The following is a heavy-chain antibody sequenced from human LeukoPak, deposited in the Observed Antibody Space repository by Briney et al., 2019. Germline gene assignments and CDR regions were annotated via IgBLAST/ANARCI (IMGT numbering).Heavy chain of an antibody. CDR2: ISWSSGSV. CDR3: ARDQTSLEWFQDWFDP. J-gene: IGHJ5*02. D-gene: IGHD3-3*01. V-gene: IGHV3-9*01. CDR1: GFMFDDYA. Sequence: GGSLRLSCAASGFMFDDYAMHWVRQPPGKGLEWVSGISWSSGSVAYAASVKGRFTISRDNAKNSLYLQMNSLRAEDTAVYYCARDQTSLEWFQDWFDPWGQGTLVTVSS.